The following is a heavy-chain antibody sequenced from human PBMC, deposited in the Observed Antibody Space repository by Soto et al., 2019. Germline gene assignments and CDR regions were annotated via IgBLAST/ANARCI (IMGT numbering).Heavy chain of an antibody. CDR3: ARATPADSVLMVYAKDDY. CDR2: IKQDGSEK. CDR1: GFTFSSYW. V-gene: IGHV3-7*01. Sequence: LRLSCAASGFTFSSYWMSWVRQAPGKGLEWVANIKQDGSEKYYVDSVKGRFTISRDNAKNSLYLQMNSLRAEDTAVYYCARATPADSVLMVYAKDDYWGQETLVTVSS. J-gene: IGHJ4*02. D-gene: IGHD2-8*01.